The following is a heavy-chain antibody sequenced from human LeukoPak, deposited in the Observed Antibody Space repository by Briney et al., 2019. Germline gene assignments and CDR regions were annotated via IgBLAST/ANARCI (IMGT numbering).Heavy chain of an antibody. CDR1: GYTFTSYY. CDR3: ARVWQDWYFDL. J-gene: IGHJ2*01. V-gene: IGHV1-46*01. CDR2: INTNDDGT. D-gene: IGHD6-13*01. Sequence: ASVKVSCKASGYTFTSYYIHWVRQVPGQGLEWMGLINTNDDGTEYAQKFQGRVTMTRDTSTTTVYMDLGSLRSDDTAMYYCARVWQDWYFDLWGRGTLVTVSS.